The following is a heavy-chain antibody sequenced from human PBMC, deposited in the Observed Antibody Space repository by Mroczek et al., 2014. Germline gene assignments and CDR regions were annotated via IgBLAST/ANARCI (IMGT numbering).Heavy chain of an antibody. CDR1: GGSFSGYY. V-gene: IGHV4-34*01. J-gene: IGHJ4*02. D-gene: IGHD6-6*01. CDR3: ARGLGPLSIAARRFDY. Sequence: QVQLRSGAAGLLKPSETLSLTCAVYGGSFSGYYWSWIRQPPGKGLEWIGEINHSGSTNYNPSLKSRVTISVDTSKNQFSLKLSSVTAADTAVYYCARGLGPLSIAARRFDYWGQGTLVTVSS. CDR2: INHSGST.